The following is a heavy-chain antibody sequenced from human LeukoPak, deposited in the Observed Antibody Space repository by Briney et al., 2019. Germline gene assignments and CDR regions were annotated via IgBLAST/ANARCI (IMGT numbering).Heavy chain of an antibody. CDR2: ISTDGYTT. Sequence: GVSLRLSCAASGFSFDNYAMTWVRQAPRKGLAWVSRISTDGYTTDYADFVQGRFTASRDNTKNTWSLEMNSLRAEDTAVYYCVVGGSPGYWGQGTLVTVSS. CDR3: VVGGSPGY. CDR1: GFSFDNYA. V-gene: IGHV3-74*01. J-gene: IGHJ4*02. D-gene: IGHD2-15*01.